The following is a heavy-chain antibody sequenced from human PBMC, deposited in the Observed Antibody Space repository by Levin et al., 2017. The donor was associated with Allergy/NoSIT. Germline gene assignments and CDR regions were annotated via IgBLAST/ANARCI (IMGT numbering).Heavy chain of an antibody. CDR3: ASGGSGWPFDN. V-gene: IGHV3-21*01. Sequence: GGSLRLSCAASGFSFSGYNMNWVRQAPGKGLEWVASISSNSVYIFYADSLKGRFTISRDNAKNSLYLQVNSLRVEDTAVYYCASGGSGWPFDNWGQGTLVTVSS. D-gene: IGHD6-19*01. CDR2: ISSNSVYI. J-gene: IGHJ4*02. CDR1: GFSFSGYN.